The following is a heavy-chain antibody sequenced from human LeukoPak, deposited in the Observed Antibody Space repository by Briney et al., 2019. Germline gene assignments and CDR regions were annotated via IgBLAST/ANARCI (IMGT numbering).Heavy chain of an antibody. D-gene: IGHD2-2*02. V-gene: IGHV4-34*01. J-gene: IGHJ5*02. CDR2: INHSGST. CDR1: GGSFSGYY. Sequence: SETLSLTCAVYGGSFSGYYWSWIRQPPGKGLEWIGEINHSGSTNYNPSLKSRVTISVDTSKNQFSLKLNSVTAADTAVYYCAGNCSSTSCDSRNWFDPWGQGTLVTVSS. CDR3: AGNCSSTSCDSRNWFDP.